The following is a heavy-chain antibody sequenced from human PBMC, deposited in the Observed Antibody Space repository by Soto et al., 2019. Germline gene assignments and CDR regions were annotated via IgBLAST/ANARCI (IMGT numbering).Heavy chain of an antibody. CDR2: IWYDGSNK. D-gene: IGHD3-10*01. J-gene: IGHJ6*02. V-gene: IGHV3-33*01. CDR3: ARGGYGSGKLDGMDV. CDR1: GFTFSSYG. Sequence: GGSLRLSCAASGFTFSSYGMHWVRQAPGKGLEWVAVIWYDGSNKYYADSVKGRFTISRDNSKNTLYLQMNSLRAEDTAVYYCARGGYGSGKLDGMDVWGQGTTVTVSS.